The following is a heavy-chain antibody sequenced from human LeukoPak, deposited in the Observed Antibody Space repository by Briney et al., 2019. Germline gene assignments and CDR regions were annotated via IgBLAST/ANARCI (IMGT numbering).Heavy chain of an antibody. V-gene: IGHV1-18*04. CDR3: ARVYVAATRAFDY. Sequence: GESLKISCKGSGYTFTSYWISWVRQAPGQGLEWMGWISAYNGNTNYAQKLQGRVTMTTDTSTSTAYMELRSLRSDDTAVYYCARVYVAATRAFDYWGQGTLVTVSS. J-gene: IGHJ4*02. CDR1: GYTFTSYW. D-gene: IGHD2-15*01. CDR2: ISAYNGNT.